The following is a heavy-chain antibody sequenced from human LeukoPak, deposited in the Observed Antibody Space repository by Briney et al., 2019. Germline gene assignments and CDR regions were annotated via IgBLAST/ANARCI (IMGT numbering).Heavy chain of an antibody. D-gene: IGHD3-10*01. V-gene: IGHV4-39*01. CDR2: IHYSGNT. J-gene: IGHJ4*02. CDR1: GGSISGSSYY. CDR3: ANTMVRGVVRY. Sequence: SETLSLTCSVSGGSISGSSYYWGWIRQSPGKGLEWIGSIHYSGNTYYNPSLKSRVTISVDTSKNQFSLWLSSVTAAETAIYYCANTMVRGVVRYWGQGTLVTVSS.